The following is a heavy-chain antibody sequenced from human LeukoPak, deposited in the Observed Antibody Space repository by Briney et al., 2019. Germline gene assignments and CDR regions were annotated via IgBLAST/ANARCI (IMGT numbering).Heavy chain of an antibody. CDR1: GYTFTSYG. CDR2: ISAYNGNT. D-gene: IGHD3-3*01. V-gene: IGHV1-18*01. CDR3: AREVKADFWSGYYGYYYYYMDV. J-gene: IGHJ6*03. Sequence: ASVKVSCKASGYTFTSYGISWVRQAPGQGLEWMGWISAYNGNTNYAQKLQGRVTMTTDTSTSTAYMELRSLRSDDTAVYYCAREVKADFWSGYYGYYYYYMDVWGKGTTVTVSS.